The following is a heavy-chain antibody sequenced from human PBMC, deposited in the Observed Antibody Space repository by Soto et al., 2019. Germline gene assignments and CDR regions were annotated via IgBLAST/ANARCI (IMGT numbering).Heavy chain of an antibody. CDR3: ASERSAQDFDF. J-gene: IGHJ4*02. V-gene: IGHV1-69*06. Sequence: QVQLVQSGTVVQRRGSSVKVSCQASGGTFSSHGMAWVRQAPGQGLEWMGGIIPTFGTPTYAPKFQGRVTITADKSTNTAYMERSSLRSDDTGFYYCASERSAQDFDFWGQGTLITVSS. D-gene: IGHD1-26*01. CDR2: IIPTFGTP. CDR1: GGTFSSHG.